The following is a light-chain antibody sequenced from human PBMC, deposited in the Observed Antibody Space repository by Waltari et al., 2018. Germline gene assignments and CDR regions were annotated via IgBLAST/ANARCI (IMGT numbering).Light chain of an antibody. V-gene: IGLV3-19*01. J-gene: IGLJ2*01. CDR3: ASRDPTANAVV. CDR1: SLRTYS. CDR2: SPD. Sequence: SSELTQDPAVSVALGQTVRITCQGDSLRTYSADWYQQRPGQAPILVLFSPDDRPAGIPYRFSGPSSQYTASLTITGTQAEDEADYYCASRDPTANAVVFGGGTKLTVL.